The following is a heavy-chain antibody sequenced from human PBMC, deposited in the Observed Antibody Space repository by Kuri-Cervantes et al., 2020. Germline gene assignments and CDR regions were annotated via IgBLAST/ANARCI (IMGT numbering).Heavy chain of an antibody. CDR1: GFTFSHHG. J-gene: IGHJ4*02. CDR3: ARWGNCEAVRPDGTCYFDY. CDR2: ISYDANYK. V-gene: IGHV3-30*03. D-gene: IGHD6-6*01. Sequence: GESLKISCAASGFTFSHHGMHWVRQAPGKGLEWVAVISYDANYKSYTDSVKGRFTISRDNSGNTVSLQMNSLTVEDTAVYYCARWGNCEAVRPDGTCYFDYWGQGILVTVSS.